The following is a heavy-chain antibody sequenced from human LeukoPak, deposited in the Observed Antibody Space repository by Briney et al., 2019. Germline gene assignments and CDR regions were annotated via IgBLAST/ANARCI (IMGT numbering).Heavy chain of an antibody. CDR1: GGSFSGYY. CDR3: AGYSSGWYGGVDY. D-gene: IGHD6-19*01. V-gene: IGHV4-34*01. CDR2: INHSGST. Sequence: SETLSLTCAVYGGSFSGYYWSWIRQPPGKGLEWIREINHSGSTYYNPSLKSRVTISVDTSKNQFSLKLSSVTAADTAVYYCAGYSSGWYGGVDYWGQGTLVTVFS. J-gene: IGHJ4*02.